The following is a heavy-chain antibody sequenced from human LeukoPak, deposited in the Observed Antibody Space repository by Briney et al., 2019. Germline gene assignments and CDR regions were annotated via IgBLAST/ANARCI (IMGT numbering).Heavy chain of an antibody. Sequence: SETLSLTCTVSGYSISSGYYWGWIRQPPGKGLEWIGSIYHSGSTYYNPSLKSRVTTSVDTSKNQFSLKLSSVTAADTAVYYCAREEDWTKTWFGPWGQGTLVTVSS. CDR3: AREEDWTKTWFGP. D-gene: IGHD1/OR15-1a*01. CDR2: IYHSGST. V-gene: IGHV4-38-2*02. CDR1: GYSISSGYY. J-gene: IGHJ5*02.